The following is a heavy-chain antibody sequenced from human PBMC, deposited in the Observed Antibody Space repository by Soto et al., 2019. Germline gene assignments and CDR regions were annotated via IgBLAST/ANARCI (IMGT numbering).Heavy chain of an antibody. Sequence: QVQLVQSGAEVKKPGASVKVSCKASGYTFTSYGISWVRQAPGQGLEWMGWISAYNGNTNYAQKLQDRVTMTTDTSTTTAYEELRRLRSDATAVYYCASSSGSAYRSDPWGQGTLVTVSS. CDR3: ASSSGSAYRSDP. V-gene: IGHV1-18*01. CDR1: GYTFTSYG. CDR2: ISAYNGNT. J-gene: IGHJ5*02. D-gene: IGHD2-21*01.